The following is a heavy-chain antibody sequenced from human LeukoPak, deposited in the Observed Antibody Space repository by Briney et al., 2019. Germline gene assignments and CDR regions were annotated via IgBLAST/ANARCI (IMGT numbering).Heavy chain of an antibody. CDR3: ARVDGDDAFDI. D-gene: IGHD3-10*01. V-gene: IGHV3-7*01. CDR2: INHNGNVN. Sequence: PGGSLRLSCAASGFTFSSYWMNWARQAPGKGLEWVASINHNGNVNYYVDSVKGRFTISRDNAKNSLYLQMNSLRAEDTAVYYCARVDGDDAFDIWGQGTMVTVSS. J-gene: IGHJ3*02. CDR1: GFTFSSYW.